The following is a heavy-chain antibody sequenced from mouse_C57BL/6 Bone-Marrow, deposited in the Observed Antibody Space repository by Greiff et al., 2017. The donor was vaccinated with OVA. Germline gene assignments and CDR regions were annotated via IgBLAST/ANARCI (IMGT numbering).Heavy chain of an antibody. CDR3: TRGYYLDY. CDR2: IDPTNDYT. V-gene: IGHV1-4*01. CDR1: GYTFTSYT. Sequence: QVHVKQSGAELARPGASVKMSCKASGYTFTSYTIHWVKQRPGQGLEWIGYIDPTNDYTNYNHKFKGKATLTADKSSSTAYMQLSSLTSEDSAVYYCTRGYYLDYWGQGTTLTVSS. J-gene: IGHJ2*01.